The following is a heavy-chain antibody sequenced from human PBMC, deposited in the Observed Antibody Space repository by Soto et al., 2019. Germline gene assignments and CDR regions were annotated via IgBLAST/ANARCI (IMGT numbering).Heavy chain of an antibody. V-gene: IGHV4-31*03. CDR2: IYYSGST. Sequence: QVQLQESGPGLVKPSQTLSLTCTVSGGSISSGGYYWSWIRQHPGKGLEWLGYIYYSGSTYYNPSLMIRVTISVDTSKNQFSLKLSSVTAADTAVYYCARDHGVIAYDAFDIWGKGTMVTVSS. CDR1: GGSISSGGYY. D-gene: IGHD2-21*01. CDR3: ARDHGVIAYDAFDI. J-gene: IGHJ3*02.